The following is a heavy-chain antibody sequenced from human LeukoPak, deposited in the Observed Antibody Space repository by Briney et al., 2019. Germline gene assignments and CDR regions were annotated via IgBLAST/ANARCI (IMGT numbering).Heavy chain of an antibody. CDR3: ARYSSSWFVY. CDR1: GFTFSSYG. V-gene: IGHV3-30*03. D-gene: IGHD6-13*01. CDR2: ISYDGSNK. J-gene: IGHJ5*01. Sequence: PGGSLRLSCAASGFTFSSYGMHWVRQAPGKGLEWVAVISYDGSNKYYADSVKGRFTISRDNSKNTLYLQMNSLRAEDTAVYYCARYSSSWFVYWGQGTLVTVSS.